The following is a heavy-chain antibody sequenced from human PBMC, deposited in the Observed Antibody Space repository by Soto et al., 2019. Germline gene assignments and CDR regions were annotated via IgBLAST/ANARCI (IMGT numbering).Heavy chain of an antibody. CDR3: TRDAISMVRGTDNWFDP. CDR2: ISGNGIST. CDR1: GFTFNNYA. D-gene: IGHD3-10*01. Sequence: EVQLLESGGGLIQPGGSLRLSCAASGFTFNNYAMSWVRQAPGKGLEWVSAISGNGISTYYADSVKGRFTISRDNSENTLFLQMNRLRADDRAVYYCTRDAISMVRGTDNWFDPWGQGTLVTVSS. V-gene: IGHV3-23*01. J-gene: IGHJ5*02.